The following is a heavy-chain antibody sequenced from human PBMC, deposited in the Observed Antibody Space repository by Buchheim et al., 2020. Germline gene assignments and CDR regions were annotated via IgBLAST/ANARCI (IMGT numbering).Heavy chain of an antibody. V-gene: IGHV1-2*04. D-gene: IGHD3-3*01. Sequence: QVQLVQSGAEVKKPGASVKVSCKASGYTFTGYYMHWVRQAPGQGLEWMGWINPNSGGTNYAQKFQGWVTMTRDTSISTAYMELSRLRSDDTAVYYCARSRTWGFWSGIHPGVGPSSYYFDYWGQGTL. CDR2: INPNSGGT. CDR3: ARSRTWGFWSGIHPGVGPSSYYFDY. CDR1: GYTFTGYY. J-gene: IGHJ4*02.